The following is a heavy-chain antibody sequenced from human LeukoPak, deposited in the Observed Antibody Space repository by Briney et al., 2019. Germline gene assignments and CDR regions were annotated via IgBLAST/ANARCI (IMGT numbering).Heavy chain of an antibody. CDR3: ARFWGESAAYDY. D-gene: IGHD6-13*01. Sequence: PSETLSLTCTVSGGSISSSSYYWGWIRQPPGKGLEWIGSIYYSGSTYYNPSLKSRVTISVDTSKNQFSLKLSSVTAADTAVYYCARFWGESAAYDYWGQGTLVTVSS. CDR1: GGSISSSSYY. CDR2: IYYSGST. J-gene: IGHJ4*02. V-gene: IGHV4-39*01.